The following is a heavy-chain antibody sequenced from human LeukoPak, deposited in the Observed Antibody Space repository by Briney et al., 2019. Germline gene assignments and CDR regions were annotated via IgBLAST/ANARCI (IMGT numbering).Heavy chain of an antibody. V-gene: IGHV1-2*02. D-gene: IGHD1-14*01. CDR3: ARDGPPGIDY. CDR1: RYTFTDYF. CDR2: INPNGGGA. J-gene: IGHJ4*02. Sequence: ASVKVSGKTSRYTFTDYFVHCVQQAPGQGLEWMGWINPNGGGANYAQKFEGRVTMTRDTSITTAYMELSRLRSDDTAVYYCARDGPPGIDYWGQGTLVTVSS.